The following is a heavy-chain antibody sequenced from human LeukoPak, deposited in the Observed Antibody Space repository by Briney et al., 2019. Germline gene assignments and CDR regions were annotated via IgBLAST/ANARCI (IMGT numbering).Heavy chain of an antibody. CDR3: ARDRDDDSSGSIDDAFDI. D-gene: IGHD3-22*01. CDR1: GFTFSDYA. CDR2: ITGSGGST. J-gene: IGHJ3*02. Sequence: GGSLRLSCEASGFTFSDYAMSWVRQAPGKGLEWVSTITGSGGSTYYADSVKGRFTISRDNSKNTLYLQMNSLRAEDTAVYYCARDRDDDSSGSIDDAFDIWGQGTMVTVSS. V-gene: IGHV3-23*01.